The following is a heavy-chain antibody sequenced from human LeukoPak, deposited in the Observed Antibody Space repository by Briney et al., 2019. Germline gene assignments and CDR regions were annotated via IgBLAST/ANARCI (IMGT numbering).Heavy chain of an antibody. CDR1: GGSISSNSYY. V-gene: IGHV4-39*07. J-gene: IGHJ4*02. D-gene: IGHD3-10*01. CDR2: IYYSGST. CDR3: ARAIRWSYFDY. Sequence: PSETLSLTCTVSGGSISSNSYYWGWIRQPPGKGLEWIGSIYYSGSTYYNPSLKSRVTISVDTSKNQFSLKLSSVTAADTAVYYCARAIRWSYFDYWGQGTLVTVSS.